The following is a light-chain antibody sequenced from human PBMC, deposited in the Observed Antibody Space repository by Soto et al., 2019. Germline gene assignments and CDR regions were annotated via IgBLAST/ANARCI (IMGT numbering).Light chain of an antibody. CDR2: GVS. V-gene: IGLV2-14*03. Sequence: QSALTQPASVSGSPGQSITISCTGTSSDVGGYNYVSWYQHRPGKAPELIIYGVSNRPSGVSLRFSGSKSDNTASLTISGLQAEDDADYYCSSYTTISTLVVFGGGTKLTVL. CDR1: SSDVGGYNY. J-gene: IGLJ2*01. CDR3: SSYTTISTLVV.